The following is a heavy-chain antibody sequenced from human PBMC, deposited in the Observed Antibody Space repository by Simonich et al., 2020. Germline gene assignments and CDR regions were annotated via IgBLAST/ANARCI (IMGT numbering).Heavy chain of an antibody. J-gene: IGHJ6*02. D-gene: IGHD6-6*01. CDR3: ARDFRLQLVEIGTYYYYGMDV. V-gene: IGHV3-48*03. CDR1: GFTFSSYE. CDR2: ISSSGSTI. Sequence: EVQLVESGGGLVQPGGSLRLSCAASGFTFSSYEMNWVRQATGKGLEWGSYISSSGSTIYYADSGKGRFTISRDNAKNELYLQMNSLRAEDTAVYYCARDFRLQLVEIGTYYYYGMDVWGQGTTVTVSS.